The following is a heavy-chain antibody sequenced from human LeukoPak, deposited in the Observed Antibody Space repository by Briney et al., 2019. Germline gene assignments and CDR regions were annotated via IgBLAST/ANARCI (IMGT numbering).Heavy chain of an antibody. V-gene: IGHV3-7*01. Sequence: GGSLRLSCEASEFTFSSYWMSWVRQAPGKGLEWVANIKQDGSEKYYVDSVKGRFTISRDNAKNSLYLQMNSLRAEDTAVYYCACTTSSWKYFDHWGQGTLVTVSS. CDR2: IKQDGSEK. CDR1: EFTFSSYW. J-gene: IGHJ4*02. D-gene: IGHD6-13*01. CDR3: ACTTSSWKYFDH.